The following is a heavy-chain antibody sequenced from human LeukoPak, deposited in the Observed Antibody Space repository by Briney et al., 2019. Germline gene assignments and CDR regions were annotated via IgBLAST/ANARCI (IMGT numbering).Heavy chain of an antibody. D-gene: IGHD5-12*01. CDR3: ARKSGYSGYDSDALDI. J-gene: IGHJ3*02. CDR1: GYTFTDYY. Sequence: GASVKVSCKASGYTFTDYYMHWVRQAPGQGLEWMGWINPNSGGTNYAQKFQGSVTMTRDTSISTAYMEISRLRSDDTAVYYCARKSGYSGYDSDALDIWGQGTMVTVSS. CDR2: INPNSGGT. V-gene: IGHV1-2*02.